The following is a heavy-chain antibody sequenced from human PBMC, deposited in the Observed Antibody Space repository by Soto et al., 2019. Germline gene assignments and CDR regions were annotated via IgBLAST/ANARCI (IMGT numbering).Heavy chain of an antibody. Sequence: ASVKVSCKASGYTFTGYYMHWVRQAPGQGLEWMGWINPNSGGTNYAQKFQGWVTMTRDTSISTAYMELSRLRSDDTAVYYCAISRQEYCSGGSCYREDGMDVWGQGTTVTVSS. J-gene: IGHJ6*02. V-gene: IGHV1-2*04. CDR2: INPNSGGT. CDR3: AISRQEYCSGGSCYREDGMDV. D-gene: IGHD2-15*01. CDR1: GYTFTGYY.